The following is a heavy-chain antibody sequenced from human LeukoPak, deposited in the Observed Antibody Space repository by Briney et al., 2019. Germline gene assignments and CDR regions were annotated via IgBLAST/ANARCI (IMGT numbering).Heavy chain of an antibody. J-gene: IGHJ4*02. V-gene: IGHV3-23*01. CDR3: GKDLQGLAAVVAIFDY. Sequence: GGSLRLSCAASGFTFSSYGMSWVRQAPGKGLEWVSAISGSGDNTYYADSVQGRFTISRDNSKNTLYLQMNSLRADDTAVYYCGKDLQGLAAVVAIFDYWGQGTLVTVSS. CDR1: GFTFSSYG. D-gene: IGHD6-13*01. CDR2: ISGSGDNT.